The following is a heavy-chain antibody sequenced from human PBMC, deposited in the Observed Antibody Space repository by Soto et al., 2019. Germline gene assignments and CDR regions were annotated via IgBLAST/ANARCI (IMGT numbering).Heavy chain of an antibody. Sequence: GGSLRLSCAASGFTFSSYGMHWVRQAPGKGLEWVAVISYDGSNKYYADSVKGRFTISRDNSKNTLYLQMNSLRAEDTAVYYCAKDLGYSSGPTYYYYYGMDVWGQGTTVTVSS. CDR2: ISYDGSNK. CDR3: AKDLGYSSGPTYYYYYGMDV. J-gene: IGHJ6*02. D-gene: IGHD6-19*01. V-gene: IGHV3-30*18. CDR1: GFTFSSYG.